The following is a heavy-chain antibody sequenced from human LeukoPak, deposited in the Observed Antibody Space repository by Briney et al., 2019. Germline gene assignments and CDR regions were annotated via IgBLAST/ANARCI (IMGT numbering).Heavy chain of an antibody. CDR2: IYYSGST. Sequence: SQTLSLTCTVSGGSISRGSYHWSWIRQPPGKGLEWIGYIYYSGSTNYNPSLKSRVTISVDTSKNQFSLKLSSVTAADTAVYYCARYRNYYDSSGYYQYFDYWGQGTLVTVSS. CDR1: GGSISRGSYH. J-gene: IGHJ4*02. D-gene: IGHD3-22*01. V-gene: IGHV4-61*01. CDR3: ARYRNYYDSSGYYQYFDY.